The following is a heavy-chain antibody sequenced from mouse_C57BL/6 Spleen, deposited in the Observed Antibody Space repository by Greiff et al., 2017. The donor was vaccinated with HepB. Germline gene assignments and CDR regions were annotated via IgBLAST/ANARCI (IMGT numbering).Heavy chain of an antibody. CDR2: IDPSDSYT. CDR1: GYTFTSYW. J-gene: IGHJ3*01. D-gene: IGHD1-1*02. Sequence: QVQLQQPGAELVKPGASVKLSCKASGYTFTSYWMQWVKQRPGQGLEWIGEIDPSDSYTNYNQKFKGKATLTVDTSSSTAYMQLSSLTSEDSAVYYCARQVDWGQGTLVTVSA. CDR3: ARQVD. V-gene: IGHV1-50*01.